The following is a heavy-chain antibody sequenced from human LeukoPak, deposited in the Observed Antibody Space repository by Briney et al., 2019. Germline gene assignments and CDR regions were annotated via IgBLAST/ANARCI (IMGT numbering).Heavy chain of an antibody. D-gene: IGHD7-27*01. V-gene: IGHV3-11*01. CDR2: ISSSGSTI. CDR3: ARVKTLNWGDWGWFDP. CDR1: GFTFSDYY. Sequence: PGGSLRLSCAASGFTFSDYYMSWIRQAPGKGLEWVSYISSSGSTIHYADSVKGRFTISRDNAKNSLYLQMNSLRAEDTAVYYCARVKTLNWGDWGWFDPWGQGTLVTVSS. J-gene: IGHJ5*02.